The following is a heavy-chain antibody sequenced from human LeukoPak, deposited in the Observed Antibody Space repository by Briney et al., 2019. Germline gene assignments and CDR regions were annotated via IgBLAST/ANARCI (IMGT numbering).Heavy chain of an antibody. Sequence: SETLSLTCAVYGGSFSGYYWSWIRQPPGKGLEWIGEINHSGSTNYNPSLKSRVTISVDTSKNQFSLKLSSVTAADTAVYYCARAPKVLRFLEWRRAHAFDIWGQGTMVTVSS. CDR3: ARAPKVLRFLEWRRAHAFDI. D-gene: IGHD3-3*01. CDR1: GGSFSGYY. J-gene: IGHJ3*02. CDR2: INHSGST. V-gene: IGHV4-34*01.